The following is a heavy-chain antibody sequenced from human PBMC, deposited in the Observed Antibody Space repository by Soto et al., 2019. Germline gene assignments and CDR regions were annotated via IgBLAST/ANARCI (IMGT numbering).Heavy chain of an antibody. CDR1: GGSFTSNNW. CDR2: IYRTGST. Sequence: SEILSLTCAVSGGSFTSNNWWTWVRQPPGQGLEWIGEIYRTGSTNYNPSLKSRVTISLDKSENQFSLKVTSLTAAGTAVYYCASRDPGTSVDYWGQGTLVTVSS. D-gene: IGHD1-7*01. CDR3: ASRDPGTSVDY. V-gene: IGHV4-4*02. J-gene: IGHJ4*02.